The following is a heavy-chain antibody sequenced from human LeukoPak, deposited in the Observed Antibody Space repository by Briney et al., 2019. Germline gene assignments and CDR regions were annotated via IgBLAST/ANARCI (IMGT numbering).Heavy chain of an antibody. CDR2: IYSGGST. Sequence: GGSLRLSCAASGFMFSSNYMSWVRQAPGKGLEWVSVIYSGGSTYYADSVKGRFTISRDNSKNTLYLQMNSLRAEDTAVYYCARGKDDAFDIWGQGTMVTVSS. V-gene: IGHV3-53*01. CDR1: GFMFSSNY. J-gene: IGHJ3*02. CDR3: ARGKDDAFDI.